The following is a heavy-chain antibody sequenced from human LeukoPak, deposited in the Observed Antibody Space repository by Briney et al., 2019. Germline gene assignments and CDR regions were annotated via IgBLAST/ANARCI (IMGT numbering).Heavy chain of an antibody. D-gene: IGHD5-24*01. J-gene: IGHJ4*02. Sequence: GGSLRLSCAASGFIFSDYWMSWVRQAPGKGLEWVANIKQGGSEKYYVDSVKGRFTISRDNAKNSLYLQTNSLRAEDTAVYYCARVRGGYYFDYWGQGTLVTVSS. CDR2: IKQGGSEK. CDR1: GFIFSDYW. V-gene: IGHV3-7*04. CDR3: ARVRGGYYFDY.